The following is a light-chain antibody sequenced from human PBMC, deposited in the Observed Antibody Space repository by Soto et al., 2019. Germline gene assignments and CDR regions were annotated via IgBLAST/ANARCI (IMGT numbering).Light chain of an antibody. CDR1: QYISNW. Sequence: DIKMTQSPSTLSASVGDRVTITCRASQYISNWLAWYQQKPGKDPKLLIYKASSLESGVPSRLRGSGSGTECTRTIGILQGEDFSAYYRQQYNSQRTSGQRTKGEI. V-gene: IGKV1-5*03. J-gene: IGKJ1*01. CDR3: QQYNSQRT. CDR2: KAS.